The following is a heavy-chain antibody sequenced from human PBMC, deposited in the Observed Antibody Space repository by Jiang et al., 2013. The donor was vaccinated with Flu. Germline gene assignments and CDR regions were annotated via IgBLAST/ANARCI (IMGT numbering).Heavy chain of an antibody. V-gene: IGHV4-59*12. Sequence: SRGFTKYSPSLKSRATISVDTSKNEVSLRLKSVTAADTGIYYCTRLHAFWSGYPSLDFWGQGSLVTVSS. CDR3: TRLHAFWSGYPSLDF. J-gene: IGHJ4*02. CDR2: SRGFT. D-gene: IGHD3-3*01.